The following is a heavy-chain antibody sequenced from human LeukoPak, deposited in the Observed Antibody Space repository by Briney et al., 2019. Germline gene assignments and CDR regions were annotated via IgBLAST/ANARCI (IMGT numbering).Heavy chain of an antibody. CDR2: FDREHAKI. Sequence: ASVKVSCKVSGYTLNELSIHWVRQAPGKGLEWMGGFDREHAKIPYAQKFQGRVTMTTDTSTSTAYMELRSLRSDDTAVYYCARLCSIRWCLHDWFDPWGQGTLVTVSS. CDR3: ARLCSIRWCLHDWFDP. V-gene: IGHV1-24*01. CDR1: GYTLNELS. J-gene: IGHJ5*02. D-gene: IGHD2-21*01.